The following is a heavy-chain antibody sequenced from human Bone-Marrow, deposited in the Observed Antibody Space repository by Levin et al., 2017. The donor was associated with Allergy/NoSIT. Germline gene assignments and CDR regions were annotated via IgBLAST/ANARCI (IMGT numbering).Heavy chain of an antibody. CDR2: INQSGGT. CDR3: ARPPYSFGFDG. D-gene: IGHD4-11*01. CDR1: GGSLSDYH. J-gene: IGHJ3*01. V-gene: IGHV4-34*01. Sequence: SETLSLTCAVYGGSLSDYHWTWVRQAPGKGLEWIGDINQSGGTNYNPSLRTRVILSVDTSKNQVSLKLRSVTAADTAVYFCARPPYSFGFDGWGQGTMVTVSS.